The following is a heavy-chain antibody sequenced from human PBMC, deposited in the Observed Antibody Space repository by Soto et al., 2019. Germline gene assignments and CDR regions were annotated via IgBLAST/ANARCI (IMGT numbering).Heavy chain of an antibody. Sequence: PSETLSLTCTVSVGSVTNSSYYWGWIRQSPGKGLEWIGSVYYRGRSYSKSSVKSRVTISVDTSKNQFSLNLNSVTASDAAFYLCVRQGTTVITHACGDCWGAGGLVTV. J-gene: IGHJ4*02. CDR1: VGSVTNSSYY. CDR2: VYYRGRS. V-gene: IGHV4-39*01. CDR3: VRQGTTVITHACGDC. D-gene: IGHD4-4*01.